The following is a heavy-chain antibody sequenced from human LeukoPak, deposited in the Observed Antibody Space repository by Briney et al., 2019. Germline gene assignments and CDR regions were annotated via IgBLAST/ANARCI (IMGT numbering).Heavy chain of an antibody. V-gene: IGHV1-2*02. CDR1: GYTFTGYY. Sequence: SSVKVSCKASGYTFTGYYMHWVRQAPGQGLEWMGWINPNSGGTNYAQKFQGRVTMTRDTSINTAYIELSRLRSDDTGVYYCARAGVGSGSPFFDYWGPGTLVTVSS. D-gene: IGHD3-10*01. J-gene: IGHJ4*02. CDR2: INPNSGGT. CDR3: ARAGVGSGSPFFDY.